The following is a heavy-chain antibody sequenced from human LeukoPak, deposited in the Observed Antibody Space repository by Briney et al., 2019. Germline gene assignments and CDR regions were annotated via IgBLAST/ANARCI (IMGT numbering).Heavy chain of an antibody. CDR1: GFTFSSYG. CDR2: ISSDGGNK. Sequence: GRSLRLSCAASGFTFSSYGMHWVRQAPGKGLEWVAVISSDGGNKYYADPVKGRFTISRDNSKNTLFLQMNSLRAEDTAVYYCAKDHKIAAGMGIDYWGQGTLVTVSS. D-gene: IGHD6-13*01. CDR3: AKDHKIAAGMGIDY. V-gene: IGHV3-30*18. J-gene: IGHJ4*02.